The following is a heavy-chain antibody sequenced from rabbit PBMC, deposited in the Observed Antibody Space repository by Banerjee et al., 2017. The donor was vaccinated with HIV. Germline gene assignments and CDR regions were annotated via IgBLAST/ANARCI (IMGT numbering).Heavy chain of an antibody. Sequence: QSLEESGGDLVKPGASLTLTCTASGFDFSSNAMCWVRQAPGKGLEWIACIYAGDGNTDYASWVNGRFTISKTSSTTVTLQMTSLTAADTATYFCARTGSSAFGYYGMDLWGPGTLVTVS. J-gene: IGHJ6*01. CDR3: ARTGSSAFGYYGMDL. CDR1: GFDFSSNA. D-gene: IGHD8-1*01. V-gene: IGHV1S40*01. CDR2: IYAGDGNT.